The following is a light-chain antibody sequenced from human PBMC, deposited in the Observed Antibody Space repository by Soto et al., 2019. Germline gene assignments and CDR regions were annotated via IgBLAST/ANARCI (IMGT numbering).Light chain of an antibody. CDR3: QQYGSSPLT. J-gene: IGKJ4*01. CDR2: DAS. CDR1: QSVSSSY. Sequence: IVLTKSPGTLSLSKGERATLSCRASQSVSSSYLAWYQQKPGQAPRLLIYDASGRATGIPDRFSGSGSGTDFTLTISRLEPEDFTVYYCQQYGSSPLTFGGGTKVDIK. V-gene: IGKV3-20*01.